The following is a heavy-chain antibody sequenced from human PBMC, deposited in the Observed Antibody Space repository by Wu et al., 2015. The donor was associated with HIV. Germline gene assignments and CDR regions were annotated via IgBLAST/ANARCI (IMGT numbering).Heavy chain of an antibody. D-gene: IGHD4-17*01. CDR1: GYTFTSYG. V-gene: IGHV1-69*05. CDR2: IIPIFGTA. J-gene: IGHJ4*02. Sequence: QVQLVQSGAEVKKPGASVKVSCKASGYTFTSYGISWVRQAPGQGLEWMGGIIPIFGTANYAQKFQGRVTITTDESTSTAYMELSSLRSEDTAVYYCAGTGTNTVTTFDYWGQGTLVTVSS. CDR3: AGTGTNTVTTFDY.